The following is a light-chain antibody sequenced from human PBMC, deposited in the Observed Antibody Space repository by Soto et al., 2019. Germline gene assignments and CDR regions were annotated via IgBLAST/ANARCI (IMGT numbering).Light chain of an antibody. CDR1: SSDIGAYDL. Sequence: QSALTQPASVSGSPGQSITISCSGTSSDIGAYDLVSWYQQHPGRAPKLIIYEVSKRPSGVPDRFSGSKSGNTASLTVSGLQVEDESDYYCSSFESSNNLLFGGGTKLTVL. V-gene: IGLV2-8*01. CDR3: SSFESSNNLL. J-gene: IGLJ2*01. CDR2: EVS.